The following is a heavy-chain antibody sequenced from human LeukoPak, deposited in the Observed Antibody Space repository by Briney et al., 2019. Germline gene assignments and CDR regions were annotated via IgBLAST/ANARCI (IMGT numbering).Heavy chain of an antibody. CDR2: IKQDGSEK. J-gene: IGHJ4*02. D-gene: IGHD6-19*01. Sequence: PGGSLRLSCAASGFTFSSYWMSWVRQAPGKGLEWVANIKQDGSEKYYVDSVKGRFTISRDSAKNSLYLQMNSLRAEDTAVYYCARGPVPWLTADYFDYWGQGTLVTVSS. CDR1: GFTFSSYW. CDR3: ARGPVPWLTADYFDY. V-gene: IGHV3-7*03.